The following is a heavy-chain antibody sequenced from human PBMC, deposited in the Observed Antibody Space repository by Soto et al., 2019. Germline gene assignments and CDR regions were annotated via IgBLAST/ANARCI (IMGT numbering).Heavy chain of an antibody. J-gene: IGHJ6*02. CDR3: AKEGTPTPFSYSSGWFPPGSPYYYGMDV. D-gene: IGHD6-19*01. CDR1: GFTFSSYA. V-gene: IGHV3-23*01. Sequence: PGGSLRLSCAASGFTFSSYAMSWVRQAPGKGLEWVSAISGSGGSTYYADSVKGRFTISRDNSKNTLYLQMNSLRAEDTAVYYCAKEGTPTPFSYSSGWFPPGSPYYYGMDVWGQGTTVTVSS. CDR2: ISGSGGST.